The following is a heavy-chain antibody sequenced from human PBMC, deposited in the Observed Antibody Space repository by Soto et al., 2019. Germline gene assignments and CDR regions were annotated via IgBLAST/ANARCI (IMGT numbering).Heavy chain of an antibody. CDR1: GGSFSGYY. CDR3: ARRGGVGSWYEGTKEVWFDP. CDR2: INHSGST. D-gene: IGHD6-13*01. Sequence: QVQLQQWGAGLLKPSETLSLTCAVYGGSFSGYYWSWIRQPPGKGLEWIGEINHSGSTNYNPSLKSRVTISVDTSKNQFSLKLSSVTAADTAVYYCARRGGVGSWYEGTKEVWFDPWGQGTLVTVSS. J-gene: IGHJ5*02. V-gene: IGHV4-34*01.